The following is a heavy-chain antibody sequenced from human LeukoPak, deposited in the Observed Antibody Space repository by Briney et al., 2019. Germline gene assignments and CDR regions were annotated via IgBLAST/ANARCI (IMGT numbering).Heavy chain of an antibody. D-gene: IGHD3-10*01. V-gene: IGHV4-34*01. CDR1: GGSFSGYY. Sequence: MPSETLSLTCAVYGGSFSGYYWSWIRQPPGKGLEWIGEINHSGSTNYNPSLKSRVTISVDTSKNQFSLKLSSVTAAGTAVYYCAGVKSYGSGRPFDYWGQGTLVTVSS. CDR3: AGVKSYGSGRPFDY. CDR2: INHSGST. J-gene: IGHJ4*02.